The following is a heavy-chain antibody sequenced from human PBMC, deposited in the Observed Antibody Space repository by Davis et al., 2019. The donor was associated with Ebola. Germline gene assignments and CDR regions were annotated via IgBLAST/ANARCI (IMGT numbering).Heavy chain of an antibody. D-gene: IGHD6-6*01. Sequence: PSETLSLTCAVYGGSFSGYYWSWIRQPPGKGLEWIGEINHSGSTNYNPSLKSRVTISVDTSKNQFSLKLSSVTAADTAVYYCAKYSSPTDAFDIWGQGTMVTVSS. CDR2: INHSGST. V-gene: IGHV4-34*01. CDR1: GGSFSGYY. J-gene: IGHJ3*02. CDR3: AKYSSPTDAFDI.